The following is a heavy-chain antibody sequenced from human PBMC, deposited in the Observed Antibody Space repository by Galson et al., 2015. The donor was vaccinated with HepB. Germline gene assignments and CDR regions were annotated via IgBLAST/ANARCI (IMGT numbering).Heavy chain of an antibody. J-gene: IGHJ5*02. CDR3: ARRPMVRGIGWFDP. V-gene: IGHV1-3*01. Sequence: SVKVSCKASGYTFTSYAMHWVRQAPGQRLEWMGWINAGNGNTKYSQKFQGRVTITRDTSASTAYMELSSLRSEDTAVYYCARRPMVRGIGWFDPWGQGTLVTVSS. CDR2: INAGNGNT. D-gene: IGHD3-10*01. CDR1: GYTFTSYA.